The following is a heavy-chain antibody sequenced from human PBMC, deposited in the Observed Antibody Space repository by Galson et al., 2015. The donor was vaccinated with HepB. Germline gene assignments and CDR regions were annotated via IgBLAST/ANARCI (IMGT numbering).Heavy chain of an antibody. J-gene: IGHJ4*02. CDR1: GFTFSSYG. CDR2: ISYDGSNK. V-gene: IGHV3-30*18. Sequence: SLRLSCAASGFTFSSYGMHWVRQAPGKGLEWVAVISYDGSNKYYADSVKGRFTISRDNSKNTLYLQMNSLRAEDTAVYYCAKDRKRPHYYDSSGYYQGEVFDYWGQGTLVTVSS. CDR3: AKDRKRPHYYDSSGYYQGEVFDY. D-gene: IGHD3-22*01.